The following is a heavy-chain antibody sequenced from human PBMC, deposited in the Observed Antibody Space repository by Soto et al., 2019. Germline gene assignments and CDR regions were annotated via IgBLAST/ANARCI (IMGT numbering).Heavy chain of an antibody. Sequence: SETLSLTCTVSGGSMNSGGYCWNWIRQHPGEGLEWIGCIYHIGSTNYNPSLRGRVTISVDKSNNQFSLTLKYVTAADTAVYYCATLPPRIEVTVLPIPTWGQGTLVTVSS. V-gene: IGHV4-31*09. D-gene: IGHD2-15*01. CDR3: ATLPPRIEVTVLPIPT. J-gene: IGHJ5*02. CDR1: GGSMNSGGYC. CDR2: IYHIGST.